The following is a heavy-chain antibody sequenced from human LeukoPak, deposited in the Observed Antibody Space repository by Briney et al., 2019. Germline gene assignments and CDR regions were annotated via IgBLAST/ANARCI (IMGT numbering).Heavy chain of an antibody. J-gene: IGHJ4*02. CDR1: GYAFTSYG. CDR2: ISAYNGNT. D-gene: IGHD3-10*01. Sequence: ASVKVSCKASGYAFTSYGISWVRQAPGQGLEWMGRISAYNGNTNYAQKLQGRVTMTTDTSTSTAYMELRSLRSDDTAVYYCARVKGSTRIGYFDYWGQGTLVTVSS. CDR3: ARVKGSTRIGYFDY. V-gene: IGHV1-18*01.